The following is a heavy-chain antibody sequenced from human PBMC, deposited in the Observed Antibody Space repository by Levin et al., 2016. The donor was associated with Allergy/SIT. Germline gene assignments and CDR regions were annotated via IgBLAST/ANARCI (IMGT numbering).Heavy chain of an antibody. Sequence: ASVKVSCKASGYTFTSYGISWVRQAPGQGLEWMGWISAYNGNTNYAQKLQGRVTMTTDTSTSTAYMELRSLRSDDTAVYYCARDMGPFYSGYDLWSLQLQYYFDYWGQGTLVTVSS. CDR1: GYTFTSYG. CDR3: ARDMGPFYSGYDLWSLQLQYYFDY. D-gene: IGHD5-12*01. CDR2: ISAYNGNT. V-gene: IGHV1-18*01. J-gene: IGHJ4*02.